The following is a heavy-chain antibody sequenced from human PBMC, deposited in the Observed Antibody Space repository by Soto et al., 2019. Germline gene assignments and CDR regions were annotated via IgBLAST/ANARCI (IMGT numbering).Heavy chain of an antibody. D-gene: IGHD6-6*01. CDR1: GFTFSSYD. J-gene: IGHJ6*02. V-gene: IGHV3-21*01. Sequence: GGSLRLSCAASGFTFSSYDMHWVRQAPGKGLEWVSSISSSSSYIYYADSVKGRLTISRDNAKNSLYLQMNSLRAEDTAVYYCAREYSSSSYYYGMDVWGQGTTVTVSS. CDR3: AREYSSSSYYYGMDV. CDR2: ISSSSSYI.